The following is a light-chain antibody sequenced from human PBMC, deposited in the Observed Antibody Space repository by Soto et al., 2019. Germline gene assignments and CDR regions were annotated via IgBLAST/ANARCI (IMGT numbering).Light chain of an antibody. CDR2: GAS. Sequence: EGLMTQSPATLSVSPGERATLSCGASQSVNIYFDWYQKKTGKAPRLLIFGASSRATGIPARLSGSGYGTELTLTISSMKYEDFEVYYCQQYNNWPRTFGHGTKVDIK. J-gene: IGKJ1*01. CDR1: QSVNIY. V-gene: IGKV3-15*01. CDR3: QQYNNWPRT.